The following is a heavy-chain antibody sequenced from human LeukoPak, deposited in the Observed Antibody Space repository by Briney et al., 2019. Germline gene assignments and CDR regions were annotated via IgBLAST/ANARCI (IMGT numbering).Heavy chain of an antibody. J-gene: IGHJ6*03. CDR3: AKDSSSYDWGYMDV. D-gene: IGHD3-22*01. V-gene: IGHV3-23*01. Sequence: GGSLRLSCAASGFSFSTYAISWVRQAPGKGLEWVSLIGGSDGRTRYADSVKGRFTISRVNPKNTLYLEMNSLRAEDTAVYYCAKDSSSYDWGYMDVWGKGTTVTISS. CDR1: GFSFSTYA. CDR2: IGGSDGRT.